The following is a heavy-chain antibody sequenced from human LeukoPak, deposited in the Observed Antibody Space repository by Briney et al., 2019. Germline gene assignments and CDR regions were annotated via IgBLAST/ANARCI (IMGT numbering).Heavy chain of an antibody. CDR1: GFTFRSYE. CDR3: AKLVNDAFDI. V-gene: IGHV3-48*03. CDR2: ISGSGNTI. D-gene: IGHD1-1*01. Sequence: GGSLRLSCAAFGFTFRSYEMNWVRQAPGKGLEWVSYISGSGNTIYYADSVKGRFTISRDNSKNTLYLQMNSLRAEDTAVYYCAKLVNDAFDIWGQGTMVTVSS. J-gene: IGHJ3*02.